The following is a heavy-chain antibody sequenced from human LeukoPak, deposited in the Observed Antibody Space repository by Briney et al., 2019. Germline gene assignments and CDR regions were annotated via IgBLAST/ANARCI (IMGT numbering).Heavy chain of an antibody. D-gene: IGHD3-22*01. V-gene: IGHV4-4*08. CDR2: IYYSGTT. CDR1: GGSVSSHY. Sequence: PSETLSLTCSVSGGSVSSHYWSWIRPPPGEGREWIGYIYYSGTTNYNPSLKSRVTIGVDTSKNQFSLKLTAVTAADTAVYYCVREWRGGYYDSSGPNWFDPWGQGTLVTVSS. CDR3: VREWRGGYYDSSGPNWFDP. J-gene: IGHJ5*02.